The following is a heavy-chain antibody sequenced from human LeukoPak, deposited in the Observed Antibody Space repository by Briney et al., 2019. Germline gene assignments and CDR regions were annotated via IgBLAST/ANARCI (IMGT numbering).Heavy chain of an antibody. CDR3: AKDRGYGDDDSFDV. CDR2: ITYNGGSI. CDR1: GFTFDDFA. V-gene: IGHV3-43D*03. D-gene: IGHD4-17*01. Sequence: GGSLRLSCAASGFTFDDFAMHWVRQPPGKGLEWVSLITYNGGSIHYADSVRGRFTISRDNSKNSLYVQMNSLRAEDTAIYYCAKDRGYGDDDSFDVWGQGTMVTVSS. J-gene: IGHJ3*01.